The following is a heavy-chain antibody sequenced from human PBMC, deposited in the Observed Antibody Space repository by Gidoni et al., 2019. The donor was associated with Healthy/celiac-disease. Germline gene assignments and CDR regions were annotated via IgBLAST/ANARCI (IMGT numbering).Heavy chain of an antibody. V-gene: IGHV4-34*01. CDR3: ARGRGDSSGYYYYYYYYMDV. J-gene: IGHJ6*03. CDR2: INHSGST. D-gene: IGHD3-22*01. CDR1: GGSFSGYY. Sequence: QVQLQQWGAGLLKPSETLSLTCAVYGGSFSGYYWSWIRQPPGKGLEWIGEINHSGSTNYNPSLKSRVTISVDTSKNQFSLKLSSVTAADTAVYYCARGRGDSSGYYYYYYYYMDVWGKGTTVTVSS.